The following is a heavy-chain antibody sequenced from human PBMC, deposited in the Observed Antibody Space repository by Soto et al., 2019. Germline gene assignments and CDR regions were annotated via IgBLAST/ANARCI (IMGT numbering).Heavy chain of an antibody. CDR3: GRVVEGATRHTDSDS. V-gene: IGHV4-39*02. D-gene: IGHD2-15*01. CDR1: GVSIHNSHSF. J-gene: IGHJ5*02. Sequence: SETLSLTCAVSGVSIHNSHSFWGWIRQPPGKGLEFIGSVYHSGGSYYNPSLKGRATISVDTSNNQISLRVNSVTAADTAVYYCGRVVEGATRHTDSDSWGQGVLVTVSS. CDR2: VYHSGGS.